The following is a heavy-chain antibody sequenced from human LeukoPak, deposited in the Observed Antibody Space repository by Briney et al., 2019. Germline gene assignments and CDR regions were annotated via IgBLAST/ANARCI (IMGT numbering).Heavy chain of an antibody. J-gene: IGHJ3*02. CDR1: GGSISSSSYY. V-gene: IGHV4-39*01. D-gene: IGHD6-13*01. Sequence: PSETLSLTCTVSGGSISSSSYYWGWIRQPPGKGLEWIGSIYYSGSTYYNPSLKSRVTISVDTSKNQFSLKLSSVTAADTAVYYCARVKQQLELYDAFDIWGQGTMVTVSS. CDR2: IYYSGST. CDR3: ARVKQQLELYDAFDI.